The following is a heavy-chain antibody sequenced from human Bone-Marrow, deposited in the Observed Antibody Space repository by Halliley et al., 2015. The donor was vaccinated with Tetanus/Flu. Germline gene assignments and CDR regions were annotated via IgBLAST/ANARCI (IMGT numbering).Heavy chain of an antibody. Sequence: TLSLTCTVSGDSISRAGYYWSWIRRHPKKGLEWIGSIYHSGTTFYNPSLKSRATISVDTSKDQFSLHLTSVTAADTAVYFCARDASGYSWFDPWGHGTLVTVSS. J-gene: IGHJ5*02. CDR3: ARDASGYSWFDP. V-gene: IGHV4-31*03. CDR2: IYHSGTT. CDR1: GDSISRAGYY. D-gene: IGHD3-22*01.